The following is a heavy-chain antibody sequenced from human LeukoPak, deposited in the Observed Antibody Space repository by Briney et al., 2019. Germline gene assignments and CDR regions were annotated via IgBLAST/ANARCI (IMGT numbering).Heavy chain of an antibody. CDR2: IYTRGST. CDR1: GGSINSYY. V-gene: IGHV4-4*07. D-gene: IGHD6-19*01. J-gene: IGHJ4*02. CDR3: ATNYTAVSGFDS. Sequence: SETLSLICTVSGGSINSYYWNWIRQPAGKGLEWIGHIYTRGSTKYNPSLKSRVTMSIDTSKNQFSLNLYSVTAADTAVYYCATNYTAVSGFDSWGQGTLVTVSS.